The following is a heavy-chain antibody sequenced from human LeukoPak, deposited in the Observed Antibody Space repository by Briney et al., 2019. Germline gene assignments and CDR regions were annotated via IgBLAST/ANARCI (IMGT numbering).Heavy chain of an antibody. Sequence: PSETLSLTPTLSGGSLTSNYWSSIPHPPRTGPSRIGYIYYSGSTNYNPSLKSRVTISVDTSKNQFSLKLSSVTAADTAVYYCARAYSSSTNAFDIWGQGTMVTVSS. J-gene: IGHJ3*02. V-gene: IGHV4-59*01. CDR1: GGSLTSNY. D-gene: IGHD6-6*01. CDR3: ARAYSSSTNAFDI. CDR2: IYYSGST.